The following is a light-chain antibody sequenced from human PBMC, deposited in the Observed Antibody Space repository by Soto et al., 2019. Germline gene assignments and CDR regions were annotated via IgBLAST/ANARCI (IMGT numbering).Light chain of an antibody. CDR1: QSISTS. Sequence: IQMTQSPSSLSASVGDRVAIACRASQSISTSLNWYQQKPGKPPKLLVSAASSLQRGVPSRFSGSGSGTDFTLTISSLRPEDFATSYCQHSYSTPWTFGQGTKVEVK. CDR3: QHSYSTPWT. V-gene: IGKV1-39*01. CDR2: AAS. J-gene: IGKJ1*01.